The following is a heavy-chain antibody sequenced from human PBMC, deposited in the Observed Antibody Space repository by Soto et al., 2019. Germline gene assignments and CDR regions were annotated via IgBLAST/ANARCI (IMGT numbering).Heavy chain of an antibody. Sequence: SETLSLAGTVSGGCISSSSYYGGWIRQPQWKGLEWIGSTYYSGITYYNPSLKSRVTLSVDTSKNQCSLTLSSVTAADTAVYYCARPNCSGGRCYEVSFDYWGQGTLVTVSS. CDR1: GGCISSSSYY. CDR2: TYYSGIT. V-gene: IGHV4-39*01. CDR3: ARPNCSGGRCYEVSFDY. J-gene: IGHJ4*02. D-gene: IGHD2-15*01.